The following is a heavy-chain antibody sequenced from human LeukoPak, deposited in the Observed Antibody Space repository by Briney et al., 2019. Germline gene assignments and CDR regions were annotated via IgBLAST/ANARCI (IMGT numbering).Heavy chain of an antibody. V-gene: IGHV3-74*01. Sequence: GGSLRLSCAASGCNFSSYWMHWVRQAPGKGLVWVSRINGDGSSTTYADSVKGRFTISRDNAKNTLYLQMNGLRAEDTAVYYCARDLVVTSAYWGQGTLVTVSS. D-gene: IGHD2-2*01. J-gene: IGHJ4*02. CDR2: INGDGSST. CDR3: ARDLVVTSAY. CDR1: GCNFSSYW.